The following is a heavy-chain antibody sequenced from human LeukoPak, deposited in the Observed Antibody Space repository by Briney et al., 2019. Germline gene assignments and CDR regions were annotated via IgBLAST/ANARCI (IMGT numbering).Heavy chain of an antibody. D-gene: IGHD2-2*01. V-gene: IGHV3-48*01. CDR1: GFTLSSFS. J-gene: IGHJ5*02. CDR3: ARGPSTSRFDP. Sequence: GGSLRLSCAASGFTLSSFSMNWVRQAPGKGLEWVAYISSSSTSIYYADSVKGRFTISRDNAKNSLSLQITSLRAEDTAVYYCARGPSTSRFDPWGRGTLVTVSS. CDR2: ISSSSTSI.